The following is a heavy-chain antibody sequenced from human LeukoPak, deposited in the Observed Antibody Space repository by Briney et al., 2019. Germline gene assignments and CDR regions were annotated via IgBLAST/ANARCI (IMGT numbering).Heavy chain of an antibody. V-gene: IGHV1-69*13. D-gene: IGHD3-16*01. CDR2: IIPIFGTA. Sequence: SVKVSCKASGNSIINYAVSWVRQAPGQGFEWMGGIIPIFGTADYAQKFQGRATITADQSTSTTYMALSGLKSEDTATYYCTTRACHAGGCSSSFYYYYGLHFWGQGTTVSVSS. J-gene: IGHJ6*02. CDR1: GNSIINYA. CDR3: TTRACHAGGCSSSFYYYYGLHF.